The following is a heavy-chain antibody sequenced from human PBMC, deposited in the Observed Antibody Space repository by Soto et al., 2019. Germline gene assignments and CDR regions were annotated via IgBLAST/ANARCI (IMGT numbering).Heavy chain of an antibody. V-gene: IGHV4-34*01. CDR1: GGSFSGYY. CDR3: ASLRYFDWLTPNWFDP. J-gene: IGHJ5*02. Sequence: SETLSLTCAVYGGSFSGYYWSWIRQPPGKGLEWIGEINHSGSTNYNPSLKSRVTISVDTSKNQFSLKLSSVTAADTAVYYCASLRYFDWLTPNWFDPWGQGTLVTVSS. D-gene: IGHD3-9*01. CDR2: INHSGST.